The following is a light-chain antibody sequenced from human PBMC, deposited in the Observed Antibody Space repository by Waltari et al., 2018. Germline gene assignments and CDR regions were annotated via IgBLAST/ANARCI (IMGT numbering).Light chain of an antibody. CDR3: GSYRSSTTLEVV. CDR1: SSDVGGYNY. Sequence: QSALNQPASVSGSPGQSITFYCTGTSSDVGGYNYVSWYQQHPGKAPKRMIYEVSNRPSGVSNRFSGSKSGNTASLTISGLQAEDEADYYCGSYRSSTTLEVVFGGGTKLTVL. J-gene: IGLJ2*01. V-gene: IGLV2-14*01. CDR2: EVS.